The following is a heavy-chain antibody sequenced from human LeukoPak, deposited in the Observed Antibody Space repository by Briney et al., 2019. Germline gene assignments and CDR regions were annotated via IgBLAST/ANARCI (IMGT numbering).Heavy chain of an antibody. CDR1: GYTLTSYY. D-gene: IGHD6-13*01. J-gene: IGHJ1*01. CDR3: ARDQGGAAAAPGYFQH. Sequence: ASVKVSCKASGYTLTSYYMHWVRQAPGQGLEWMGIINPSGGSTSYAQKFQGRVTMTRVTSTSTVYMELSSLRSEDTAVYYCARDQGGAAAAPGYFQHWGQGTLVTVSS. V-gene: IGHV1-46*01. CDR2: INPSGGST.